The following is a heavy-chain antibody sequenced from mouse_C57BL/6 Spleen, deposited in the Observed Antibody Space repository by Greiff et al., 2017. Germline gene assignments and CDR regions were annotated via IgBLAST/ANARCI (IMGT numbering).Heavy chain of an antibody. Sequence: EVQLVESGEGLVKPGGSLKLSCAASGFTFSSYAMSWVRQTPEKRLEWVAYISSGGDYIYYADTVKGRFTISRDNARNTLYLQMSSLKSEDTAMYYCTRDRWVPYYYAMDYWGQGTSVTVSS. J-gene: IGHJ4*01. V-gene: IGHV5-9-1*02. D-gene: IGHD1-1*02. CDR2: ISSGGDYI. CDR3: TRDRWVPYYYAMDY. CDR1: GFTFSSYA.